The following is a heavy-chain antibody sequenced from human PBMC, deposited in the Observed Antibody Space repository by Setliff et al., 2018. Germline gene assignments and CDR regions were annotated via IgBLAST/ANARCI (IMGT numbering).Heavy chain of an antibody. J-gene: IGHJ5*02. V-gene: IGHV1-18*01. CDR1: GYTFTNYG. D-gene: IGHD3-9*01. CDR2: ISAYTGNT. CDR3: ARDILLVEGVSVTGCWFDP. Sequence: GASVKVSCKASGYTFTNYGVTWVRQAPGQGLEWMGWISAYTGNTNYAQKLQGRVTMTTDTSTSTAYMELRSLRFDDTAVYYCARDILLVEGVSVTGCWFDPWGQGALVTVSS.